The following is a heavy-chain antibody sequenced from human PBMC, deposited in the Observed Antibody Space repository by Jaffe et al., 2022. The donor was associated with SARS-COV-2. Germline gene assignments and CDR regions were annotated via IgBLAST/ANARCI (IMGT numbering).Heavy chain of an antibody. D-gene: IGHD4-17*01. V-gene: IGHV3-30-3*01. J-gene: IGHJ3*02. Sequence: QVQLVESGGGVVQPGRSLRLSCAASGFTFSSYAMHWVRQAPGKGLEWVAVISYDGSNKYYADSVKGRFTISRDNSKNTLYLQMNSLRAEDTAVYYCARDLGDGDYGVSNDAFDIWGQGTMVTVSS. CDR3: ARDLGDGDYGVSNDAFDI. CDR1: GFTFSSYA. CDR2: ISYDGSNK.